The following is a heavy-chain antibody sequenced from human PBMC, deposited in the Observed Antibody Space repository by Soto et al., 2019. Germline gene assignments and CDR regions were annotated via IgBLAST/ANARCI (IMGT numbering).Heavy chain of an antibody. CDR1: GGTFSSYT. V-gene: IGHV1-69*02. D-gene: IGHD6-19*01. CDR3: ALGRVRTTPEGDAFDI. J-gene: IGHJ3*02. CDR2: IIPILGIA. Sequence: QVQLVQSGAEVKKPGSSVKVSCKASGGTFSSYTISWVRQAPGQGLEWMGRIIPILGIANYAQKFQGRVTITADKATSTAYMELSSLRSEDTAVYYCALGRVRTTPEGDAFDIWGQGTMVTVSS.